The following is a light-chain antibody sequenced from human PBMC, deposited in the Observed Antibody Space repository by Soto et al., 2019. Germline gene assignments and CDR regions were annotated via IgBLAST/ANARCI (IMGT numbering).Light chain of an antibody. V-gene: IGLV1-44*01. J-gene: IGLJ1*01. CDR3: AAWDDSLNGQV. CDR1: SSNIGSNT. CDR2: SNN. Sequence: QSVLTQLPSASGTPGQRVTISCSGSSSNIGSNTVNWYQQLPGTAPKLLIYSNNQRPSGVPDRFSGSKSGTSASLAISGLQSEDEADYYCAAWDDSLNGQVFGTGTKLTVL.